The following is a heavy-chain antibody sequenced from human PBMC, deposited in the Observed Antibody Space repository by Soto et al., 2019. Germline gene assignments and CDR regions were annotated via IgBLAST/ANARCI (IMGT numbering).Heavy chain of an antibody. D-gene: IGHD2-2*01. CDR3: ARDIVVVPAADYYYYYYGMYV. CDR2: ISAYNGNT. V-gene: IGHV1-18*01. Sequence: ASVKVSCKASGYTFTSYGISWVRQAPGQGLEWMGWISAYNGNTNYAQKLQGRVTMTTDTSTSTAYMELRSLRSDDTAVYYCARDIVVVPAADYYYYYYGMYVWGQGTTVTVSS. CDR1: GYTFTSYG. J-gene: IGHJ6*02.